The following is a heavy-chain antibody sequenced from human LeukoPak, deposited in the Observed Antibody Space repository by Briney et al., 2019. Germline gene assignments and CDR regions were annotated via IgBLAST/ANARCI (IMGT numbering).Heavy chain of an antibody. Sequence: GGSLRLSCAASGFTFSSYSMNWVRQAPGKGLEWVSYISSRSSTIYYADSVKGRFTISGDNSKNTLYLQMNSLRAEDTAVYYCARPRDGSGYYFDYWGQGTLVTVSS. J-gene: IGHJ4*02. D-gene: IGHD3-22*01. CDR3: ARPRDGSGYYFDY. CDR2: ISSRSSTI. CDR1: GFTFSSYS. V-gene: IGHV3-48*01.